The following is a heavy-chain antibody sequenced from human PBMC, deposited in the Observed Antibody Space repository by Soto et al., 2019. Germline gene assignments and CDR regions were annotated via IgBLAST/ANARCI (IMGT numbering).Heavy chain of an antibody. CDR1: GGSISNYY. D-gene: IGHD2-15*01. CDR2: MYYSGST. Sequence: PSETLSLTCTVSGGSISNYYCSWIRQPPGKGLEWIGYMYYSGSTNYNPSLKSRVTISIDTSKNQFSLKLSSVTAADTAVYYCARAGTATLSDYWGQGTLVTV. J-gene: IGHJ4*02. V-gene: IGHV4-59*01. CDR3: ARAGTATLSDY.